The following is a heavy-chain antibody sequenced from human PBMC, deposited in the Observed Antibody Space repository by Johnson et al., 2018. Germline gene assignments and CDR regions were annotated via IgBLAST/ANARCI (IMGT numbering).Heavy chain of an antibody. CDR3: AKVLLWSVQYFQH. J-gene: IGHJ1*01. D-gene: IGHD3-10*01. V-gene: IGHV3-23*04. CDR2: ISGSGGST. Sequence: VQLVESGGGVVQPGRSLRLSCAASGFTFSSYAMSWVRQAPGKGLAWVSAISGSGGSTYYADSVKGRFTISRDNSKNTLYLQMNSLRAEDTAVYYCAKVLLWSVQYFQHWGQGTLVTVSS. CDR1: GFTFSSYA.